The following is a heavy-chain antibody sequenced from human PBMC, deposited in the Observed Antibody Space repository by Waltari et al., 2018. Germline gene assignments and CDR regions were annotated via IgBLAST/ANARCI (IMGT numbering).Heavy chain of an antibody. CDR3: ARDPNTMIEGAGGDWYFDL. D-gene: IGHD3-22*01. Sequence: QVQLQESGPGLVKPSETLSLTCTVSGGSISSYYWSWIRQPAGKGLEWIGRIYTSGSTNYNPSLKSRVTMSVDTSKNQFSLKLSSVTAADTAVYYCARDPNTMIEGAGGDWYFDLWGRGTLVTVSS. V-gene: IGHV4-4*07. J-gene: IGHJ2*01. CDR1: GGSISSYY. CDR2: IYTSGST.